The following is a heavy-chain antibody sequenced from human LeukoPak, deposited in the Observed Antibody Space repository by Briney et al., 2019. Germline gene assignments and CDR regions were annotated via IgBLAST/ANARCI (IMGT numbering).Heavy chain of an antibody. CDR1: GFTFTNYG. D-gene: IGHD6-13*01. J-gene: IGHJ4*02. Sequence: PGGSLRLSCATSGFTFTNYGMHWVRQAPGRGLEWVAALWSDGIKTSYADSVRGRFTISRDNSRNTLFLQMDSLSAEDTAVYYCGRDYTSSWTPLFNYWGQGTLVTVSS. CDR3: GRDYTSSWTPLFNY. V-gene: IGHV3-33*01. CDR2: LWSDGIKT.